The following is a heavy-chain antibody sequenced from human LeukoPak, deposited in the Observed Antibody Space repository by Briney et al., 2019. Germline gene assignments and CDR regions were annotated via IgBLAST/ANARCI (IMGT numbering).Heavy chain of an antibody. V-gene: IGHV4-38-2*02. CDR2: FYHSESA. Sequence: PSETLSLTCTVSGYSISTGYYWGWIRQPPGKGLEWIGSFYHSESASYNPSLKNRVTMSGDTSKNQFSLKLSSVTAADTAVYYCARARRDGYNMPLDYWGQGTLVTVSS. CDR1: GYSISTGYY. J-gene: IGHJ4*02. D-gene: IGHD5-24*01. CDR3: ARARRDGYNMPLDY.